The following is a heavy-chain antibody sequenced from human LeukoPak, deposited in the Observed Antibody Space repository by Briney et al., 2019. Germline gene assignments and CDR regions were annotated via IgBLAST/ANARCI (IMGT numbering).Heavy chain of an antibody. Sequence: SETLSLTCTVSGGSISSYYWNWIRQPPGKGLEWIGYIYYSGSTNYNPSLKSRVTISVDTSKNQFSLKLSSVTAADTAVYYCARRGRDGYNGGWNFDYWGQGTLVTVSS. CDR2: IYYSGST. CDR3: ARRGRDGYNGGWNFDY. J-gene: IGHJ4*02. CDR1: GGSISSYY. D-gene: IGHD5-24*01. V-gene: IGHV4-59*12.